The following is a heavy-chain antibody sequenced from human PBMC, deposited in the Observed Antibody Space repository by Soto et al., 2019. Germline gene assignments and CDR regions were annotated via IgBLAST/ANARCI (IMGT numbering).Heavy chain of an antibody. CDR1: GASISGFY. J-gene: IGHJ5*02. CDR3: VRDGTKTLRDWFDP. CDR2: IYATGTT. Sequence: ASETLSLSCTVSGASISGFYWSWIRKSAGKGLEWIGRIYATGTTDYNPSLKSRVMMSVDTSKKQFSLKLRSVTAADTAVYYCVRDGTKTLRDWFDPWGQGISVTVSS. V-gene: IGHV4-4*07. D-gene: IGHD1-1*01.